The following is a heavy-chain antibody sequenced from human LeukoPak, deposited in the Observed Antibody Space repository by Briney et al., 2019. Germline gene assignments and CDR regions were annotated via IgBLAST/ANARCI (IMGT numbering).Heavy chain of an antibody. J-gene: IGHJ4*02. CDR3: ARGPRLTFGGVIAMDLIPRIQPQDYFDY. CDR2: ISAYNGNT. D-gene: IGHD3-16*02. CDR1: GYTFTSYG. Sequence: GASGTVSCKPSGYTFTSYGISWVRQAPGQGLEWMGWISAYNGNTNYAQKLQGRVTMTTDTSTSTAYMELRSLRSDDTAVYYCARGPRLTFGGVIAMDLIPRIQPQDYFDYWGQGTLVTVSS. V-gene: IGHV1-18*04.